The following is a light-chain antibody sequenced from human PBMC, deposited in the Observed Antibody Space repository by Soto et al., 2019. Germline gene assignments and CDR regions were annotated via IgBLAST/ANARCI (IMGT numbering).Light chain of an antibody. V-gene: IGLV2-14*01. CDR1: SSDGGGYNY. J-gene: IGLJ2*01. CDR2: DVS. Sequence: QSALTQPASVSGSTGQSITISCTGTSSDGGGYNYVSWYQQHPGKAPKLTIYDVSNRPSGVSNRFSGSKSGNTASLTISGLQAEDEADYYCSSYTSSSTPVVFGGGTKVTVL. CDR3: SSYTSSSTPVV.